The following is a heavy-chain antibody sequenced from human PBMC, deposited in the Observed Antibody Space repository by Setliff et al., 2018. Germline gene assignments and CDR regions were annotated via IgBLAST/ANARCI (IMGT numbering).Heavy chain of an antibody. J-gene: IGHJ4*02. CDR2: IYTSGST. V-gene: IGHV4-59*08. Sequence: PSETLSLTCTVYGGSFSGYYWSWIRQPPWKGLEWIGYIYTSGSTNYNPSLKSRVAISLDTSKSQFSLKLSSVTAADTAVYYCARHTIAMSTIISYFDYWGQGTLVTVSS. D-gene: IGHD3-10*01. CDR3: ARHTIAMSTIISYFDY. CDR1: GGSFSGYY.